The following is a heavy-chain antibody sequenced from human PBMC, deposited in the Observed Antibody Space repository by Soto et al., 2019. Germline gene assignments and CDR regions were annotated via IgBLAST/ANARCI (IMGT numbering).Heavy chain of an antibody. V-gene: IGHV1-3*01. D-gene: IGHD6-19*01. CDR3: ARDSCGYSSGYRHNYFDY. CDR2: INAGNGNT. Sequence: GASVKVSCKASGYTFTNYAIHWVRQAPGQRLEWMGWINAGNGNTQYSQKFQGRVTIIRDTSASTAYMELSSLRSEDTAVYYCARDSCGYSSGYRHNYFDYWGQGTLVTVSS. J-gene: IGHJ4*02. CDR1: GYTFTNYA.